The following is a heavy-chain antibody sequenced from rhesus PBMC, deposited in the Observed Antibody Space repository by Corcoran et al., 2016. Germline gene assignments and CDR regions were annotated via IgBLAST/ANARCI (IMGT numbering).Heavy chain of an antibody. Sequence: QVQLQESGPGLVKPSETLSLTCAVSGGSSSGYYWGWNRPPPGKGLDWIGYISGSSGSTDYNPSLKSRVTISTDTSKKQFSLKLSSVTAADTAVYYCARAPQLGTFDYWGQGVLVTVSS. CDR1: GGSSSGYY. D-gene: IGHD5-12*01. J-gene: IGHJ4*01. CDR2: ISGSSGST. V-gene: IGHV4-165*01. CDR3: ARAPQLGTFDY.